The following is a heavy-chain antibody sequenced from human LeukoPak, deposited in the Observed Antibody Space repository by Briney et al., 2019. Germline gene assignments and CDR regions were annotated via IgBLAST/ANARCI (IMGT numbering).Heavy chain of an antibody. CDR3: AKGGYDILTGYYPPREVDY. V-gene: IGHV3-23*01. Sequence: PGGSLRLSCLTSGFTFSTNAMSWVRQAPGKGLEWISGISGSGASTYYADSVTGRFTISRDNSRNTLYLQMNSLRGDDTAVYYCAKGGYDILTGYYPPREVDYWGQGTLVTVSS. CDR2: ISGSGAST. J-gene: IGHJ4*02. D-gene: IGHD3-9*01. CDR1: GFTFSTNA.